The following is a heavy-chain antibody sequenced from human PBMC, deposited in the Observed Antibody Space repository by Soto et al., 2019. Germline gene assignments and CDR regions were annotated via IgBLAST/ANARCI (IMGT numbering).Heavy chain of an antibody. V-gene: IGHV1-69*01. Sequence: QVQLVQSGAEVKKPGSSVKVSCKASGGTFRSYSISWVRQAPGQGLEWMGGIIPIFDITNYAQKFQGRVTINADESTSTAYMALSSLGSEDTAVYYCARPDEGGYSSNHHYYYALDVWGQGTTVTV. CDR1: GGTFRSYS. CDR2: IIPIFDIT. J-gene: IGHJ6*02. D-gene: IGHD3-22*01. CDR3: ARPDEGGYSSNHHYYYALDV.